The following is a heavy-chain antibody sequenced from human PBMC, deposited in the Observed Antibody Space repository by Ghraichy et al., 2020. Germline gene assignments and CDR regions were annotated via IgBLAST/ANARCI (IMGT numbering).Heavy chain of an antibody. V-gene: IGHV3-48*02. J-gene: IGHJ4*02. CDR2: ISTSGSTI. D-gene: IGHD1-26*01. CDR1: GFSFSSYS. Sequence: GESLNISCAASGFSFSSYSMNWVRQAPGKGLEWVSYISTSGSTIYYADSVKGRFTISRDSAKNSLYLQMNSLRDEDTAVYYCARDDGSFDYWGQGTLVTVSS. CDR3: ARDDGSFDY.